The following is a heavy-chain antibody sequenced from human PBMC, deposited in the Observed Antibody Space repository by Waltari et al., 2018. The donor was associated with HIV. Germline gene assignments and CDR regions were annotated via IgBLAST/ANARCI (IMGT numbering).Heavy chain of an antibody. D-gene: IGHD6-13*01. J-gene: IGHJ4*02. CDR3: ASALRIVAANDY. V-gene: IGHV3-30*01. CDR1: GFTFSSYA. CDR2: ISYEGSNK. Sequence: QVQLVESGGGVVQSGRSLRLSCAASGFTFSSYAMHWVRQAPGKGSEWVAVISYEGSNKYYADSVKGRFTISRDKSKNTLYLQMNSLRAEDTAVYFCASALRIVAANDYWGQGTLVTVSS.